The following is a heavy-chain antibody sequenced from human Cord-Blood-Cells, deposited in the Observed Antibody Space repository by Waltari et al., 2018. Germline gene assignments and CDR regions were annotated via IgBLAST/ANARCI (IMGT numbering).Heavy chain of an antibody. J-gene: IGHJ3*02. CDR1: GFTFSSSS. D-gene: IGHD3-3*01. V-gene: IGHV3-21*01. CDR3: ARASRIFWSGYFDAFDI. Sequence: EVQLVESGGGLVKPGGSLRLSCAASGFTFSSSSMNWVRQAPGKGLELVSSSSSSSSYIYYADSVKGRFTISRDNAKNSLYLQMNSLRAEDTAVYYCARASRIFWSGYFDAFDIWGQGTMVTVSS. CDR2: SSSSSSYI.